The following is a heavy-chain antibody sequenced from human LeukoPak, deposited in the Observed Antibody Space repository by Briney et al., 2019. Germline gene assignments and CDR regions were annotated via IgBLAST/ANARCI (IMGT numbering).Heavy chain of an antibody. J-gene: IGHJ6*03. CDR2: ISSGGSSI. CDR1: EFTFSDYE. V-gene: IGHV3-48*03. CDR3: ARQSGYHYMDV. Sequence: GGSLRLSCAASEFTFSDYEINWVRQAPGKGLEWTSYISSGGSSIYYADSVKGRFTISRDNAENSLYLQMNSLRAEDTAVYYCARQSGYHYMDVWGKGTTVTISS.